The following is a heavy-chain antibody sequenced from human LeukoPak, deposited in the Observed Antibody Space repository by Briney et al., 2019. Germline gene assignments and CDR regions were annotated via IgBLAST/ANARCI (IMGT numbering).Heavy chain of an antibody. D-gene: IGHD1-26*01. J-gene: IGHJ4*02. Sequence: SATLSLTCTVSGVSINTYYASWIRQAPGKGLEFIGFIYNGGNTNYNPSLKSRATISVDTSNNQFSLRLTSVTAADRAMYYCAAGPWELDFWGQGTLVTVSS. CDR1: GVSINTYY. CDR2: IYNGGNT. CDR3: AAGPWELDF. V-gene: IGHV4-4*09.